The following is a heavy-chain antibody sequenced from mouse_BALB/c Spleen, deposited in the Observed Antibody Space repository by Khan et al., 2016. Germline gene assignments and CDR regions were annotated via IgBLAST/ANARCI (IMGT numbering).Heavy chain of an antibody. V-gene: IGHV3-8*02. CDR3: ARYYGSSYYAMDY. J-gene: IGHJ4*01. CDR1: GDSITSGY. CDR2: ISYSGST. Sequence: EVALVESGPSLVKPSQTLSLTCSVTGDSITSGYWNWIRKFPGNKLEYMGYISYSGSTYYNPSLKSRISITRDTSKNQYYLQLNSVTTEDTATYYCARYYGSSYYAMDYWGQGTSVTVSS. D-gene: IGHD1-1*01.